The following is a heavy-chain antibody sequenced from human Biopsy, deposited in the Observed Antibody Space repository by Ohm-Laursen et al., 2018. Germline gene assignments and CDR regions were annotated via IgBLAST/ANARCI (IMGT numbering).Heavy chain of an antibody. V-gene: IGHV1-2*02. Sequence: VASVKVSCKSSGYTFAGYYLHWVRQAPGHGFEWMGWINPNSGNANYAQSFQGRLTVTRDTSISTAYMELTSLTFDDTAIYYCARVPAYPSIDGYYGLDLWGQGTTVIVSS. D-gene: IGHD3-9*01. CDR2: INPNSGNA. J-gene: IGHJ6*02. CDR1: GYTFAGYY. CDR3: ARVPAYPSIDGYYGLDL.